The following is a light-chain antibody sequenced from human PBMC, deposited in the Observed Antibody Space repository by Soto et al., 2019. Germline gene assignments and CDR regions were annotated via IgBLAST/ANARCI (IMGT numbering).Light chain of an antibody. CDR2: GAS. V-gene: IGKV3-20*01. CDR1: QSVGSSY. CDR3: QQYGNSPPT. Sequence: EIVLSQSPGTLSLSPGERATLSCRASQSVGSSYLAWYQHKPGQAPRLLISGASSRATGIPDRFSGSGSGTDFTLTISRLDPEDFAVYYCQQYGNSPPTFGRGTKVEIK. J-gene: IGKJ1*01.